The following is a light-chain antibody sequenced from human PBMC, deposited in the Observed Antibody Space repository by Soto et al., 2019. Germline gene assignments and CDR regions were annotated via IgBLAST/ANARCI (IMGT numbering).Light chain of an antibody. Sequence: QSALTQPASVSGSPGQSITISCTGTSSDVGGYNYVSWYQQHPGKAPKLMIYDVSNRPSGVSNRFSGSKSGITASLTIRGRPAEDEADYYCSSYTSSSTYVVFGGGTNLTVL. V-gene: IGLV2-14*01. CDR1: SSDVGGYNY. CDR3: SSYTSSSTYVV. CDR2: DVS. J-gene: IGLJ2*01.